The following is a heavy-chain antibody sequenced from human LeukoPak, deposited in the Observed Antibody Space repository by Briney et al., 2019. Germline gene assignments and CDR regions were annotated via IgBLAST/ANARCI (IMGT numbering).Heavy chain of an antibody. Sequence: GGSLRLSCAASGFTFSNAYMNWVRQAPGKGLEWVSGISGSGGGTYYADSVEGRFTISRDNSKNTLYLQMDSLRAEDTAVYYCAQRSGWYYFDYWGQGTLVTVSS. CDR3: AQRSGWYYFDY. V-gene: IGHV3-23*01. CDR1: GFTFSNAY. CDR2: ISGSGGGT. D-gene: IGHD6-19*01. J-gene: IGHJ4*02.